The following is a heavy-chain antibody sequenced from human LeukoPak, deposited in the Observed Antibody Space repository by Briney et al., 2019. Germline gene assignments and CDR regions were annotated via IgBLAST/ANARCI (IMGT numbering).Heavy chain of an antibody. V-gene: IGHV1-46*01. CDR3: ARDLQYQLPGPFDY. Sequence: ASVKVSCKASGYTFTNYYMNWVRQAPGQGLEWMGTINPNGGSTRYAQKFQGRVTITADESTSTAYMELSSLRSEDTAVYYCARDLQYQLPGPFDYWGQGTLVTVSS. D-gene: IGHD2-2*01. CDR1: GYTFTNYY. J-gene: IGHJ4*02. CDR2: INPNGGST.